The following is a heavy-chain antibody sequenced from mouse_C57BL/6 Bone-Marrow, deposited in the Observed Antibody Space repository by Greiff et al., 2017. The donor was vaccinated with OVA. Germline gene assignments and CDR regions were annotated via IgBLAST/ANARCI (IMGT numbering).Heavy chain of an antibody. CDR3: AGGDYDAWFAC. Sequence: VQLQQSGPELVKPGASVKISCKASGYTFTDYYMNWVKQSHGKSLEWIGDINPNNGGTSYNQKFKGKATLTVDKSSSTAYMELRRLTSEDSAVYYCAGGDYDAWFACWGQGALVTVSA. J-gene: IGHJ3*01. CDR1: GYTFTDYY. V-gene: IGHV1-26*01. D-gene: IGHD2-4*01. CDR2: INPNNGGT.